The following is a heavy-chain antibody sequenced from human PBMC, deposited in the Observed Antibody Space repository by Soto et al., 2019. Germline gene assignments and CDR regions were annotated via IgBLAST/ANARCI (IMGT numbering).Heavy chain of an antibody. V-gene: IGHV4-59*01. CDR3: ARVKPKKYYFDY. J-gene: IGHJ4*02. CDR1: GGSISSYY. CDR2: IYYSGST. Sequence: SETLSLTCTVSGGSISSYYWSWIRQPPGKGLEWIGYIYYSGSTNYNPSLKSRVTISVDTSKNQSSLKLSSVTAADTAVYYCARVKPKKYYFDYWGQGTLVTVSS.